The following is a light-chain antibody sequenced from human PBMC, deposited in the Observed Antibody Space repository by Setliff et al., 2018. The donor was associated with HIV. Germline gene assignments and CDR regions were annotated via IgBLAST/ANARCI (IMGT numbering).Light chain of an antibody. J-gene: IGLJ2*01. V-gene: IGLV2-14*01. CDR2: EVS. Sequence: SALAQPASVSGSPGQSITISCTGTSSDIGGHNYVSWYQQHPGKAPKVMIYEVSNRPSGVPDRFSGSKSGTSASLVITGLQAEDEADYYCQSYSSSPSDSVVFGGGTKVTVL. CDR3: QSYSSSPSDSVV. CDR1: SSDIGGHNY.